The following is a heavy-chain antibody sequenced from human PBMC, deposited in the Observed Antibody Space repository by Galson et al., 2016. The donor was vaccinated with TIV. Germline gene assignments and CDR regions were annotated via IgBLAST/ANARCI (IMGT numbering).Heavy chain of an antibody. CDR3: ATVSGARRPFDY. V-gene: IGHV1-46*02. CDR2: IDPLGGGT. Sequence: SVKVSCKASGYTLNHYYMHWVRQAPGQGLEWVGVIDPLGGGTTYAPQFQGRVTMTRDTSTSTAYMELTSLKSDDTAIFYCATVSGARRPFDYWGQGTLVAVSS. CDR1: GYTLNHYY. D-gene: IGHD2-15*01. J-gene: IGHJ4*02.